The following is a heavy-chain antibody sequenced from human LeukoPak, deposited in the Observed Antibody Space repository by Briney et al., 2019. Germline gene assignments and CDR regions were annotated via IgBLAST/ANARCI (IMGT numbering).Heavy chain of an antibody. D-gene: IGHD3-22*01. V-gene: IGHV3-23*01. CDR2: ISGSGGST. Sequence: PGGSLRLSCAASGFTSSSYAMSLVRQAAGKGLEWVSAISGSGGSTYYADSVKGRFTISRDNSKNTLYLQMNSLRAEDTAVYYCAKDLYYYDSSGYYPAPSPDYWGQGTLVTVSS. J-gene: IGHJ4*02. CDR3: AKDLYYYDSSGYYPAPSPDY. CDR1: GFTSSSYA.